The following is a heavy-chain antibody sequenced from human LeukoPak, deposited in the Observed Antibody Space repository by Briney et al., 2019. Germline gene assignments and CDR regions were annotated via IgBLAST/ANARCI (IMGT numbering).Heavy chain of an antibody. J-gene: IGHJ4*02. CDR3: ARSPLNWNPGHY. CDR2: ISGSGGST. D-gene: IGHD1-1*01. Sequence: GGSLRLSCAASGFTFSSYAMGWVRQAPGKGLEWVSAISGSGGSTYYADSVKGRFTISRDNSKNTLYLQMNSPRAEDTAVYYCARSPLNWNPGHYWGQGTLVTVSS. CDR1: GFTFSSYA. V-gene: IGHV3-23*01.